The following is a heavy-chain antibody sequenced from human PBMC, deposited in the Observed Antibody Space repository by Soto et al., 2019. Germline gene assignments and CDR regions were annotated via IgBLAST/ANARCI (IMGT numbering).Heavy chain of an antibody. CDR1: GFTFSSYA. J-gene: IGHJ4*02. CDR2: ISGGGGST. D-gene: IGHD2-2*03. Sequence: EVQLLESGGGLVQPGGSLRLSCAASGFTFSSYAMSWVRQAPGKGLEWVSAISGGGGSTYYADSVKGRFTISRDNSKNTLYLQMNSLRAEDTAVYYCAKEGGYCSSTSCYGRVYYWGQGTLVTVSS. CDR3: AKEGGYCSSTSCYGRVYY. V-gene: IGHV3-23*01.